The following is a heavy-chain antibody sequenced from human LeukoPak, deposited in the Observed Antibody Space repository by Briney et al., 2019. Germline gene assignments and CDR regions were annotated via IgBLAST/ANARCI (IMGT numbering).Heavy chain of an antibody. J-gene: IGHJ4*02. CDR3: ARVSPRPEWLQEYYIDA. D-gene: IGHD5-12*01. V-gene: IGHV1-18*01. Sequence: GASVKDSCLTCGYNFTRFLITWVRQARGRRVDWVGWMSAYKAHTNYGQKFQDGNAMTADTSTTTAYMELRSLRSDDTAMYYCARVSPRPEWLQEYYIDAWGQGTLVTVSS. CDR1: GYNFTRFL. CDR2: MSAYKAHT.